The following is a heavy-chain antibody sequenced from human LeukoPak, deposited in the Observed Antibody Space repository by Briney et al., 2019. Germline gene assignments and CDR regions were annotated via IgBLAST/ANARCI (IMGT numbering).Heavy chain of an antibody. J-gene: IGHJ4*02. CDR3: ATWYCSGGSCYADY. D-gene: IGHD2-15*01. CDR1: GYTFTSYD. Sequence: GASVKVSCTASGYTFTSYDINWVRQATGQGLEWMGWMNPNSGNTGYSQKFQGRVTMTRNTSISTAYMELSSLRSEDTAVYYCATWYCSGGSCYADYWGQGTLVTVSS. CDR2: MNPNSGNT. V-gene: IGHV1-8*01.